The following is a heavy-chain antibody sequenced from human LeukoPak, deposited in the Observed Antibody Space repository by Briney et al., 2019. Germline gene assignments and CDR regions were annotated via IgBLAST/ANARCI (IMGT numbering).Heavy chain of an antibody. CDR3: ARDSSSADY. J-gene: IGHJ4*02. CDR2: MNPNSGNT. Sequence: GASVNVSCKAPGYTLTSYDINGVRQATGQGLEWMGWMNPNSGNTGYAQNFQGRVTVTRNTSISTAYMELSSLRSEDTAVYYCARDSSSADYWGQGTLVTVSS. V-gene: IGHV1-8*02. CDR1: GYTLTSYD. D-gene: IGHD6-13*01.